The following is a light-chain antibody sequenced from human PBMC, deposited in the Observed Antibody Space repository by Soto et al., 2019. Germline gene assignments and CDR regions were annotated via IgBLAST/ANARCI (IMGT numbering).Light chain of an antibody. Sequence: QSALTQTASVSGSPGQSITISCTGTSSDVGSYDLVSWYQQHPDKAPKLIIYEGNKWPSGVSGRFSGSKSGNTASLTISGLQAEDEADYYCSSYAGISTLVFGGGTKLTVL. CDR2: EGN. J-gene: IGLJ2*01. CDR3: SSYAGISTLV. CDR1: SSDVGSYDL. V-gene: IGLV2-23*01.